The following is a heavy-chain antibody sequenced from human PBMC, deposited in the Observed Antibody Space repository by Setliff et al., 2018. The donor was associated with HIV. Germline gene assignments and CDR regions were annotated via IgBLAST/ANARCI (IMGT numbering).Heavy chain of an antibody. CDR1: GYTFTRYY. V-gene: IGHV1-2*02. CDR2: IDPKSGET. Sequence: VSCKTSGYTFTRYYIHWVRQAPGQGLEWMAWIDPKSGETNYEQEFQGRVTLTRDTSISTAYLELTSLRSDDTAIFYCMRGREIGSRSPLELSDYWGQGTLVTVSS. CDR3: MRGREIGSRSPLELSDY. D-gene: IGHD1-26*01. J-gene: IGHJ4*02.